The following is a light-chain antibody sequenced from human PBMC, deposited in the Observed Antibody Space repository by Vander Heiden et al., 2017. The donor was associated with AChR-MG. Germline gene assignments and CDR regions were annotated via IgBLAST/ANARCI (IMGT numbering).Light chain of an antibody. Sequence: SYGLTQAPSVSVAPGQTARVTRGGKYIGTKHAQWYEKRPGQDPQLLIFYSSRRPSGIPERFSGSNSGNTATLTISRVEAGDEADYYCQAWDNSSAHTVFGTATKVTVL. CDR1: YIGTKH. CDR2: YSS. J-gene: IGLJ1*01. V-gene: IGLV3-21*02. CDR3: QAWDNSSAHTV.